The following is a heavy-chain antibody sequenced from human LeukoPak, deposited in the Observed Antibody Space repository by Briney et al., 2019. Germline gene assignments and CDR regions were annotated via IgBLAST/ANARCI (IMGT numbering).Heavy chain of an antibody. Sequence: GESLKISCKGSGYSFTSYWTGWVRQMPGKGLEWMGIIYPGDSDTRYSPSFQGQVTLSADKSSRTAYLQWSSLKASDTAIYYCARQSDYNILTGYSSGYYFDYWGQGTLVTVSS. CDR3: ARQSDYNILTGYSSGYYFDY. CDR2: IYPGDSDT. CDR1: GYSFTSYW. V-gene: IGHV5-51*01. D-gene: IGHD3-9*01. J-gene: IGHJ4*02.